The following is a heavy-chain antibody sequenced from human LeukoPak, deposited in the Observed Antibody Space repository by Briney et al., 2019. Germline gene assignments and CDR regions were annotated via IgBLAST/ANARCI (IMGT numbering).Heavy chain of an antibody. J-gene: IGHJ4*02. D-gene: IGHD5-18*01. CDR1: GFTFSSYA. CDR2: ISGSGGST. CDR3: AKPKTWIQLWFDFDY. Sequence: GSLRLSCAASGFTFSSYAMSWVRQAPGKGLEWVSAISGSGGSTYYADSVKGRFTISRDNSKNTLYLQMNSLRAEDTAVYYCAKPKTWIQLWFDFDYWGQGTLVTVSS. V-gene: IGHV3-23*01.